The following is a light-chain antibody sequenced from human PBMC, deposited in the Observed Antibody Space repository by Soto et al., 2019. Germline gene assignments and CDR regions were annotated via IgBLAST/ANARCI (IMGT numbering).Light chain of an antibody. Sequence: QPVLTQSPSASASLGASVKLTCTLSSGHTNYAIAWHQQHPEKGPQYLMKLNSDGSHRKGDGIPDRFSGSSSGSERYLTISSLQSEDEADYYCQTWDTGIGVFGGGTKLTVL. CDR3: QTWDTGIGV. J-gene: IGLJ2*01. V-gene: IGLV4-69*01. CDR2: LNSDGSH. CDR1: SGHTNYA.